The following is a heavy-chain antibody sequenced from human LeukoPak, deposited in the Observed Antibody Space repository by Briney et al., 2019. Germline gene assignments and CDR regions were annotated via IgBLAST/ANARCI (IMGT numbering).Heavy chain of an antibody. J-gene: IGHJ4*02. V-gene: IGHV3-7*01. CDR1: GCTFSSYW. CDR3: ARDERFLEWLGFDY. Sequence: GGSLRLSCAASGCTFSSYWMSWVRQAPGKGLEWVANIKQDGSAKYYVDSVNGRLTISRDNAKNSLYMQMNSLRAEATAVYYCARDERFLEWLGFDYWGQGTLVTVSS. D-gene: IGHD3-3*01. CDR2: IKQDGSAK.